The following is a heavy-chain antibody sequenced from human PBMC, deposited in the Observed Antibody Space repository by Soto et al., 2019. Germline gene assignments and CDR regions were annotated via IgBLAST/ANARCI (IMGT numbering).Heavy chain of an antibody. CDR1: GGSFSGYY. V-gene: IGHV4-34*01. CDR3: AARPGYCSGGSCRSEVDY. J-gene: IGHJ4*02. CDR2: INHSGST. Sequence: TSETLSLTCAVYGGSFSGYYWSWIRQPPGKGLEWIGEINHSGSTNYNPSLKSRVTISVDTSKNQFSLKLSSVTAADTAVYYCAARPGYCSGGSCRSEVDYWGQGTLVTVSS. D-gene: IGHD2-15*01.